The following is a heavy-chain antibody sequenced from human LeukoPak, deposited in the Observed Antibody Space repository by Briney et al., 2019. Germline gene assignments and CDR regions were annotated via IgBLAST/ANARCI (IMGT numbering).Heavy chain of an antibody. CDR1: GAFLTNPTYY. J-gene: IGHJ4*02. CDR3: ARGERPGLDC. V-gene: IGHV4-61*01. Sequence: SETLSLTCTVSGAFLTNPTYYQWSWIRQAPGKGLELIGSLYASESPKINPSLKSRVTISVDTSKNQFSLRLISVTAADTAVYYCARGERPGLDCWGQGTLVAVSS. CDR2: LYASESP. D-gene: IGHD1-14*01.